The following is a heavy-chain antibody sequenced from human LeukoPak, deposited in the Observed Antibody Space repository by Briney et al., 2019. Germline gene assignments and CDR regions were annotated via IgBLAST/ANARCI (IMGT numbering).Heavy chain of an antibody. Sequence: GGSLRLSCGASGFTFSNYGMLWVRQAPGKGLDWVSFIRYDGNNKLYADSVKGRFTISRDNSKNTLYLHINSLRAEDTAVYYCARGIVVVVAASGYYYYYMDVWGKGTTVTVSS. V-gene: IGHV3-30*02. CDR1: GFTFSNYG. CDR2: IRYDGNNK. CDR3: ARGIVVVVAASGYYYYYMDV. D-gene: IGHD2-15*01. J-gene: IGHJ6*03.